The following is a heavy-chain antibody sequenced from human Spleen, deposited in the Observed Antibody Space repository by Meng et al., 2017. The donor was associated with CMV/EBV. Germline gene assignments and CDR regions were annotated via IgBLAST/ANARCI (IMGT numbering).Heavy chain of an antibody. CDR2: IFAGGGNT. V-gene: IGHV1-46*01. CDR3: ARDDRGDL. Sequence: ASVKVSCKASGYPFGTYYVQWVRQAPGQGLEWLGIIFAGGGNTTYAPKFQGRVTITRDRSTRTVYMELRSLRFDDTAMYYCARDDRGDLWGQGTLVTVSS. D-gene: IGHD3-10*01. J-gene: IGHJ4*02. CDR1: GYPFGTYY.